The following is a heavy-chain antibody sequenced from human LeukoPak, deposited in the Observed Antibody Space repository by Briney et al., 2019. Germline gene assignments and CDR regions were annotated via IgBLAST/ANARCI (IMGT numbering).Heavy chain of an antibody. CDR1: GFTFSSYE. CDR2: ISSSSSYI. V-gene: IGHV3-21*01. J-gene: IGHJ4*02. D-gene: IGHD1-1*01. CDR3: AREAVTGTTYYYDY. Sequence: PGGSLRLSCAASGFTFSSYEMNWVRQAPGKGLEWVSSISSSSSYIYYADSVKGRFTISRDNAKNSLYLQMNSLRAEDTAVYYCAREAVTGTTYYYDYWGQGTLVTVSS.